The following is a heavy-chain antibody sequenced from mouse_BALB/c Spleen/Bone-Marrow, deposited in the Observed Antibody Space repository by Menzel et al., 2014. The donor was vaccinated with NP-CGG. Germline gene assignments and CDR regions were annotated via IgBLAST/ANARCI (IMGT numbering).Heavy chain of an antibody. V-gene: IGHV5-9-4*01. CDR3: ARGDYDVWYYAMDY. J-gene: IGHJ4*01. D-gene: IGHD2-4*01. CDR2: ISSGGSYT. Sequence: EVKVEESGGGLVKPGGSLKLSCAASGFTFSSYAMSWVCQSPEKRLEGVAEISSGGSYTYYPDTVTGRFTISRDNAKHTPFLEMSSLRSEDTAMYYCARGDYDVWYYAMDYWGSRNLSHRPL. CDR1: GFTFSSYA.